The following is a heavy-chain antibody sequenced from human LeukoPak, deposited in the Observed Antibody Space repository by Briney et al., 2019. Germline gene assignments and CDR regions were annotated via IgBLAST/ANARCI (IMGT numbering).Heavy chain of an antibody. CDR2: INPNSGGT. CDR1: GYSFTGYY. J-gene: IGHJ5*02. Sequence: ASVKVSCTTSGYSFTGYYIHWVRQAPGQGFEWLGWINPNSGGTNYAQMFQDSVSMTRDTSINTAYMELSSLRFDDTAVYHCARGVAPAGRRLDPWGQGTLITVSS. CDR3: ARGVAPAGRRLDP. D-gene: IGHD2-15*01. V-gene: IGHV1-2*02.